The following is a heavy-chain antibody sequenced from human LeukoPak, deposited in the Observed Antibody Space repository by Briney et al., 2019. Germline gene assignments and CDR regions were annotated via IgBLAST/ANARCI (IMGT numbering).Heavy chain of an antibody. V-gene: IGHV3-23*01. J-gene: IGHJ4*02. CDR3: ARRLVTAGITDFFDS. CDR1: GFTFSDYS. D-gene: IGHD2-2*01. Sequence: GGSLRLSCTASGFTFSDYSMSWVRQAPGAGLEWVSAISPAGDSTTDADSVKGRITISRDNSKSTLYLQMNGLTAEDTALYYCARRLVTAGITDFFDSWGQGTLVSVSS. CDR2: ISPAGDST.